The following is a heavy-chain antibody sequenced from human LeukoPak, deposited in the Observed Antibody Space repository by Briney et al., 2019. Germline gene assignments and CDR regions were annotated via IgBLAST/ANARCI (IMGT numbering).Heavy chain of an antibody. Sequence: ASVKVSCKASGYTFTSYYMHWVRQAPGQGLEWMGIINPSGGSTSYAQKFQGRVTMTRDTSTSTVYMELSSLRSEDTAVYYCASNGGPYSYGTSSFDYWGQGTLVTVSS. D-gene: IGHD5-18*01. CDR2: INPSGGST. J-gene: IGHJ4*02. CDR3: ASNGGPYSYGTSSFDY. CDR1: GYTFTSYY. V-gene: IGHV1-46*01.